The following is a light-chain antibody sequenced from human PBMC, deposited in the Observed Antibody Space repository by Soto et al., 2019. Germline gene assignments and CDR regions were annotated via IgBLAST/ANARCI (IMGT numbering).Light chain of an antibody. Sequence: ENVLTQSPGTLSLSPGERATLSCRARQALRSTYLTWFQQKPGQAPRLLIYGTSSRATGIPDRFSGSGSGTDFTLTINKVEPEDFAVYYCQQYGSSPYTFGQGTKLEI. CDR3: QQYGSSPYT. CDR2: GTS. V-gene: IGKV3-20*01. J-gene: IGKJ2*01. CDR1: QALRSTY.